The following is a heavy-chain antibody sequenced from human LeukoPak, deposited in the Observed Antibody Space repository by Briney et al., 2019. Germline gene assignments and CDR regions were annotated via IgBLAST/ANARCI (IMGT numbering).Heavy chain of an antibody. CDR3: VRTPYGQNYMDV. D-gene: IGHD4-17*01. CDR1: GYTFTRYW. J-gene: IGHJ6*03. CDR2: LYPGDSDT. V-gene: IGHV5-51*01. Sequence: GGSLKISCECSGYTFTRYWIGWGRQMPGKGLEWMGILYPGDSDTRYSPSFQGQVTISADKSISTAYLQWSSLKASDTAMYYCVRTPYGQNYMDVWGKGTTVTVSS.